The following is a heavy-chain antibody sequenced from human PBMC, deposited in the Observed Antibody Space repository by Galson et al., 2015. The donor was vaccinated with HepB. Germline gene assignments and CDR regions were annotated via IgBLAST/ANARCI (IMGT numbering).Heavy chain of an antibody. Sequence: SVKVSCKASGLTFSSSAVQWVRQARGQRLEWMGWINTNTGNPTYAQAFTGRFVISLDTSVSTTYLQINSLKVEDTAVYYCAREIINSGSQGWFDPWGQGTLVTVSS. CDR2: INTNTGNP. CDR1: GLTFSSSA. CDR3: AREIINSGSQGWFDP. J-gene: IGHJ5*02. D-gene: IGHD4-23*01. V-gene: IGHV7-4-1*02.